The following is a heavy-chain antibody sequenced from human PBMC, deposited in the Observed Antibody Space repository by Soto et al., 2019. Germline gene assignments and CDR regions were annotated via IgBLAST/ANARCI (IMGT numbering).Heavy chain of an antibody. Sequence: ASVKVSCKASGYTFTSYAMHWVRQAPGQRLEWMGWINAGNGNTKYSQKFQGRVTITRDTSASTAYMELSSLRSEDTAVYYCARGSDVVVSAAKGGWFDPWGQGTQVTVSS. J-gene: IGHJ5*02. D-gene: IGHD2-2*01. V-gene: IGHV1-3*01. CDR2: INAGNGNT. CDR3: ARGSDVVVSAAKGGWFDP. CDR1: GYTFTSYA.